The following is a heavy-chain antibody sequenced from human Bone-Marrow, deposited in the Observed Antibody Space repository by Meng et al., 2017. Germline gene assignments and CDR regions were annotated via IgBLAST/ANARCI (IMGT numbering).Heavy chain of an antibody. CDR2: IDWDDDK. J-gene: IGHJ6*02. CDR1: GFSLSTSGMC. V-gene: IGHV2-70*01. Sequence: SGPTLVKPTQTLTLTCTFSGFSLSTSGMCVSWIRQPPGKALEWLALIDWDDDKYYSTSLKTRLTISKDTSKNQVVLTMTNMDPVDTATYYCARAPDMFEVLYYYYYGMDVWGQGTTVTVSS. CDR3: ARAPDMFEVLYYYYYGMDV. D-gene: IGHD3-10*02.